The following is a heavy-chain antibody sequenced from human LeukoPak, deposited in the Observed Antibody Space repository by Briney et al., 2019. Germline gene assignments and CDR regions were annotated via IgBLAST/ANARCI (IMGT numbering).Heavy chain of an antibody. CDR1: GYTFTNSY. CDR2: INPDGGNT. V-gene: IGHV1-46*01. CDR3: ARAARRWLQLGAYYYYMDV. Sequence: WASVKVSCKASGYTFTNSYIHWVRQAPGQVLEWMGLINPDGGNTNYAQNFQGRVTLTRDTSTSTVYMELSSLRSEDTAVYYCARAARRWLQLGAYYYYMDVWGKGTTVTISS. D-gene: IGHD5-24*01. J-gene: IGHJ6*03.